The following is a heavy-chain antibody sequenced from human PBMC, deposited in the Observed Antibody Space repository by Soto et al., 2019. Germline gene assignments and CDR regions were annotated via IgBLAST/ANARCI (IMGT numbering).Heavy chain of an antibody. CDR2: ISDDGSNK. Sequence: QVQLVESGGGVVQPGRSLRLSCAASGFTFSSYGMHWVRQAPGKGLEWVAVISDDGSNKYYADSVKGRFTISRDNSKNTLYLQMNGLSAEGTAVYYCAKGGFDIVVVPAASHYYYGMDVWGQGTTVTVSS. J-gene: IGHJ6*02. CDR1: GFTFSSYG. V-gene: IGHV3-30*18. CDR3: AKGGFDIVVVPAASHYYYGMDV. D-gene: IGHD2-2*01.